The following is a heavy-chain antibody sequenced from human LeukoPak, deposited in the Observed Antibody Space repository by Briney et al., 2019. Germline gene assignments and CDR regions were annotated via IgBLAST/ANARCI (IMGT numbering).Heavy chain of an antibody. D-gene: IGHD2-2*01. CDR2: IYTSGST. CDR3: ARRVVPAAIGFDY. J-gene: IGHJ4*02. CDR1: GGSISSGSYY. V-gene: IGHV4-61*02. Sequence: SQTLSLTCTVSGGSISSGSYYWSWIRQPAGKGLEWIGRIYTSGSTNYNPSLKSRVTISVDTSKNQFSLKLSSVTAADTAVYYCARRVVPAAIGFDYWGQGTLVTVSS.